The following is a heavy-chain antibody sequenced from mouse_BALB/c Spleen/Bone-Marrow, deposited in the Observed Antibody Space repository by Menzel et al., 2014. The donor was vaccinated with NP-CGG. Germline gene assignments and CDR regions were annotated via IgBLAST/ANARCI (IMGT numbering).Heavy chain of an antibody. Sequence: EVKLVDSGAELVKPGASVKLSCTASGFNIKDTYMHWVKQRPGQGLEWIGRIDPANGNTKYDPKFQGKATITADTSSNTAYLQLSSLTSEDTAVYYCARLITTDYWGQGTTLTVSS. V-gene: IGHV14-3*02. CDR2: IDPANGNT. J-gene: IGHJ2*01. D-gene: IGHD2-4*01. CDR3: ARLITTDY. CDR1: GFNIKDTY.